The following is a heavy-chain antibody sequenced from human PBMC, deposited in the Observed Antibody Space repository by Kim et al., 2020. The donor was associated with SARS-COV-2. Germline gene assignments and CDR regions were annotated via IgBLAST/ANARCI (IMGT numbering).Heavy chain of an antibody. CDR2: IYYSGST. J-gene: IGHJ4*02. V-gene: IGHV4-61*01. CDR3: AAQKDVVIVPPATDY. D-gene: IGHD3-10*01. Sequence: SETLSLTCAVSDTSVTSGTYYWSWFRQPPGGGLEWIGYIYYSGSTNYNPSLKSRVTISLDTSKNLFSLMLTSVTAADTAVYYCAAQKDVVIVPPATDYWGQGTLVTVSS. CDR1: DTSVTSGTYY.